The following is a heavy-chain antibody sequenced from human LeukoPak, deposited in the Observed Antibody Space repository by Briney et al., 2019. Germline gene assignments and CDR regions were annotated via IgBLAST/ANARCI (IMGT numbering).Heavy chain of an antibody. V-gene: IGHV3-74*01. Sequence: PGGSLRLSCAASGFTFSSYWMHWVRKAPGKGLVWVSRINSDGSSTSYADSVKGRFTISRDNAKNTLYLQMNSLRAEDTAVYYCARAHVLLWFGETQTRNFPDYWGQGTLVPVSS. CDR2: INSDGSST. CDR1: GFTFSSYW. J-gene: IGHJ4*02. CDR3: ARAHVLLWFGETQTRNFPDY. D-gene: IGHD3-10*01.